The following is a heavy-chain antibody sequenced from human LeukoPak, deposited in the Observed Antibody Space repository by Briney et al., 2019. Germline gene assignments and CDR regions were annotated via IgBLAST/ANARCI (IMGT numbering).Heavy chain of an antibody. CDR2: ISYDGSNK. CDR3: AKMGPSMIADYYYYYYMDV. V-gene: IGHV3-30*04. Sequence: GGSLRLSYAASGFTFSSYAMHWVRQAPGKGLEWVAVISYDGSNKYYADSVKGRFTISRDNSKNTLYLQMNSLRAEDTAVYYCAKMGPSMIADYYYYYYMDVWGKGTTVTISS. D-gene: IGHD3-22*01. J-gene: IGHJ6*03. CDR1: GFTFSSYA.